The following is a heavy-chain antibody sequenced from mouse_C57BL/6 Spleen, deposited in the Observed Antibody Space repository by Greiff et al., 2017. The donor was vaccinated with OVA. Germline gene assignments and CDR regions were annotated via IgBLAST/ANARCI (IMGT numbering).Heavy chain of an antibody. J-gene: IGHJ4*01. D-gene: IGHD1-1*01. CDR1: GFTFSDYY. V-gene: IGHV5-16*01. CDR3: ARDRGYYGSSYYAMDY. CDR2: INYDGSST. Sequence: EVKLEESEGGLVQPGSSMKLSCTASGFTFSDYYMAWVRQVPEKGLEWVANINYDGSSTYYLDSLKSRFIISRDNAKNILYLQMSSLKSEDTATYYCARDRGYYGSSYYAMDYWGQGTSVTVSS.